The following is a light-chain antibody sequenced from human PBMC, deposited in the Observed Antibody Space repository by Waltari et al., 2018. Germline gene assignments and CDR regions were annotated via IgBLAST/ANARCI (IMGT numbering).Light chain of an antibody. J-gene: IGLJ1*01. CDR1: SGDVGAYNY. CDR2: DVN. V-gene: IGLV2-14*01. Sequence: QSALTQPASVSGSPGQSIAISCTGASGDVGAYNYVSCAQQHPGKAPKLMIYDVNKRPSGVSDRFSGSKSGNTASLTISGLQAEDEADYYCSSFTSSSTYVFGTGTKVTVL. CDR3: SSFTSSSTYV.